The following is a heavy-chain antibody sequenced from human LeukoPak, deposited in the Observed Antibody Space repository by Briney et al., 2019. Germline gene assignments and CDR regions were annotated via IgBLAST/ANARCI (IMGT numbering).Heavy chain of an antibody. D-gene: IGHD2-2*01. CDR3: ATDQGYCSSTSCPPDAFDI. CDR2: ISYDGCFK. CDR1: GLTLSIYC. V-gene: IGHV3-33*03. Sequence: GSTLRLLCGASGLTLSIYCMHWARQASGKGLEGVAVISYDGCFKFHIDAVKGRFTISRDNYRNTLYLQMNKLRAEDTAVYYCATDQGYCSSTSCPPDAFDIWGQGTMVTVSS. J-gene: IGHJ3*02.